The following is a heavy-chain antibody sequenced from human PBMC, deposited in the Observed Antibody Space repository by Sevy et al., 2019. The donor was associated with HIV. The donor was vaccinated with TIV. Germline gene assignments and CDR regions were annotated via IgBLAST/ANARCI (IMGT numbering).Heavy chain of an antibody. J-gene: IGHJ4*02. D-gene: IGHD2-15*01. CDR2: IRYDGSNK. CDR1: GFTFSSYG. Sequence: RGSLRLSCAASGFTFSSYGMHWVRQAPGKGLEWVAFIRYDGSNKYYADSVKGRFTISRDNSKNTLYLQMNSLRAEDTAVYYCAKDLGYCSGGSCYGYFDYWGQGTLVTVSS. CDR3: AKDLGYCSGGSCYGYFDY. V-gene: IGHV3-30*02.